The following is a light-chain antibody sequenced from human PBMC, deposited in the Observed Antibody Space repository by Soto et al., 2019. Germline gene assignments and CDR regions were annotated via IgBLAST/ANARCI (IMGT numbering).Light chain of an antibody. J-gene: IGKJ1*01. Sequence: DIPMTQSPSSLSASVGDRVTITCRASQSISSYLNWYQQKPGKAPKVLISVASSFQSGVPSRFSGRGSGTEFTLTISSLQPEDSATYYCQQSYSTPWTFGQGTKVEIK. CDR1: QSISSY. V-gene: IGKV1-39*01. CDR2: VAS. CDR3: QQSYSTPWT.